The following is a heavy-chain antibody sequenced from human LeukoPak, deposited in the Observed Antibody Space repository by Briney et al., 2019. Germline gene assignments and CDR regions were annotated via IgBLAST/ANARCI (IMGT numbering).Heavy chain of an antibody. CDR3: AKDKIVVGWSSSFDY. J-gene: IGHJ4*02. Sequence: PGGSLRLSCAASGFTFSSYGMHWVRQAPSKALEWVAVISYDGSNKYYADSVKGRFTISRDNSKNTLYLQMNSLRAEDTAVYYCAKDKIVVGWSSSFDYWGQGTLVTVSS. CDR2: ISYDGSNK. CDR1: GFTFSSYG. V-gene: IGHV3-30*18. D-gene: IGHD2-21*01.